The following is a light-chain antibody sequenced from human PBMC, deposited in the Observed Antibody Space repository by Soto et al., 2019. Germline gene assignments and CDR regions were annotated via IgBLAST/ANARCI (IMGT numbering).Light chain of an antibody. Sequence: EIVLTQSPATLSLSPGERATLSCRASQSVSSYLAWYQQKPGQAPRLLIYDASSRATGIPDRFSGSRSGTDFTLTISRLEPEDFAVYYCQQYGSSPTFGQGTRLVIK. CDR2: DAS. J-gene: IGKJ5*01. CDR1: QSVSSY. V-gene: IGKV3-20*01. CDR3: QQYGSSPT.